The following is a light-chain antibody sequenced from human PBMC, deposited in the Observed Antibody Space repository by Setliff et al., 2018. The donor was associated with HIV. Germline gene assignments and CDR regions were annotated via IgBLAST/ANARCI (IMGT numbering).Light chain of an antibody. V-gene: IGLV2-14*01. J-gene: IGLJ3*02. CDR3: CSYTSSTTLL. CDR1: SSDVGGYNF. CDR2: EVS. Sequence: QSVLAQPASVSGSPGQSITIACTGTSSDVGGYNFVSWYQQYPGKAPKLLIFEVSNRPSGVSNRFSGSKSGNTASLTISGLQAGDEAAYYCCSYTSSTTLLFGGGT.